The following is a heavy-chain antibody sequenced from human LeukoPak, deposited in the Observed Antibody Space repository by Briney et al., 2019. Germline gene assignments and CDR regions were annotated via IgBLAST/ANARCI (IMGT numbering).Heavy chain of an antibody. CDR2: IYYSGST. CDR1: GGSISSYY. Sequence: PSETLSPTCTVSGGSISSYYWSWIRQPPGKGLEWIGYIYYSGSTNYNPSLKSRVTISVDTSKNQFSLKLSSVTAADTAVYYCARGRFLESFDYWGQGTLVTVSS. CDR3: ARGRFLESFDY. V-gene: IGHV4-59*01. D-gene: IGHD3-3*01. J-gene: IGHJ4*02.